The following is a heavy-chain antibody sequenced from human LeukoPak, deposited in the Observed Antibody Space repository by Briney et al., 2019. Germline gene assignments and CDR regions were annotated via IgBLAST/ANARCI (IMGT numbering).Heavy chain of an antibody. V-gene: IGHV3-48*04. Sequence: GGSLRLSCAASGFTFSSYSMNWVRQAPGKGLEWVSYISSSSSTIYYADSVKGRFTISRDNAKNSLYLQMNSLRAEDTALYYCAKDITANGCCFDYWGQGTLVTVSS. CDR3: AKDITANGCCFDY. CDR1: GFTFSSYS. J-gene: IGHJ4*02. CDR2: ISSSSSTI. D-gene: IGHD1-14*01.